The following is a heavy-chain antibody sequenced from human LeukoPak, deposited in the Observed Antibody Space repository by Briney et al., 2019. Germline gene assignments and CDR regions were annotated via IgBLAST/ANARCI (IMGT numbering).Heavy chain of an antibody. CDR3: ARALHGGSYFLDY. V-gene: IGHV4-34*01. CDR1: GGSFSGYY. J-gene: IGHJ4*02. CDR2: INQSGST. Sequence: SETLSLTCVVYGGSFSGYYWSWIRQPPGKGLEWIGEINQSGSTNYNPSLKSRVTISVDTSKNQFSLNLNSVTAADTAAYYCARALHGGSYFLDYWGQGSLVTVSS. D-gene: IGHD1-26*01.